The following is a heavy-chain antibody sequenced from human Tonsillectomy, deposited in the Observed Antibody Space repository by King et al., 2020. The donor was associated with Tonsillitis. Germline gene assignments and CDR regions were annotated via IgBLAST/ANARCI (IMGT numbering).Heavy chain of an antibody. CDR2: INWNSARI. V-gene: IGHV3-9*01. Sequence: VQLVESGGGLVQPGRSLRLSCAASGFTFEDYAMHWVRQVPGKGLEWVSGINWNSARIGYADSVKGRFTISRDNAKNSLYLQMNSLRAEDTALYYCAKDGDWGGIAVAPFDSWGQGTLVTVSS. CDR3: AKDGDWGGIAVAPFDS. J-gene: IGHJ4*02. D-gene: IGHD6-19*01. CDR1: GFTFEDYA.